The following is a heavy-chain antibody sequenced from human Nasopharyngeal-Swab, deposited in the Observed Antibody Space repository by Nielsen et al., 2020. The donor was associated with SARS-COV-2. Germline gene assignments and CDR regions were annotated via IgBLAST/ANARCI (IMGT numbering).Heavy chain of an antibody. Sequence: SETLSLNCTVSGGSVSSGSDYWRWIRKPAGKGLEWIGRFYTTGSTDYNPSLKSRVTISVDTSKNQFSLKLSSVTAADTAVYYCARSYCSSTRCANAFAIWGQGTMVTVSS. CDR3: ARSYCSSTRCANAFAI. CDR1: GGSVSSGSDY. D-gene: IGHD2-2*01. J-gene: IGHJ3*02. V-gene: IGHV4-61*02. CDR2: FYTTGST.